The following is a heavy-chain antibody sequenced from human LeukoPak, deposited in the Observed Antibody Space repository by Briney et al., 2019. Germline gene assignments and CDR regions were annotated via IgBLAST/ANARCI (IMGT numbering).Heavy chain of an antibody. J-gene: IGHJ4*02. V-gene: IGHV3-73*01. CDR2: IRSKANSYAT. Sequence: GGSLRLSCAAPGFTFSGSAMHWVRQASGKGLEWVGRIRSKANSYATAYAASVKGRFTISRDDSKNTAYLQMNSLKTEDTAVYYCTSLGGFGGVIVSNYWGQGTLVTVSS. CDR1: GFTFSGSA. D-gene: IGHD3-16*02. CDR3: TSLGGFGGVIVSNY.